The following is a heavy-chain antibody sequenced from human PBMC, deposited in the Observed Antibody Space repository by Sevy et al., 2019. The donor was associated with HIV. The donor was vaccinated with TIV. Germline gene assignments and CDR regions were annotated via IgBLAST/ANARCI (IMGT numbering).Heavy chain of an antibody. CDR2: ISGSGGST. V-gene: IGHV3-23*01. D-gene: IGHD1-26*01. J-gene: IGHJ4*02. CDR1: GFTFSSYA. CDR3: ATGGGSSYYFDY. Sequence: GGSLRLSCAASGFTFSSYAMSWVRQAPGKGLEWVSAISGSGGSTYYADSVKGRFTISRDNSKNTLYLQMNSLRAEDTAVYYCATGGGSSYYFDYWGQGTLVTVSS.